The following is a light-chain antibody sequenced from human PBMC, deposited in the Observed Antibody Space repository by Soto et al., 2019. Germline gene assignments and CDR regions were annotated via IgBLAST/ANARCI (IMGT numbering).Light chain of an antibody. Sequence: RVMTQSPVTLSVSPGERVTLSCRASQAISNNLAWYQQKPGQAPRLLIFDASTRATGVPDRVSGSGSGTDFTLTINRLEPEDFAVYYCQQYGNFPYTFGQGTKLEIK. CDR1: QAISNN. J-gene: IGKJ2*01. V-gene: IGKV3D-15*01. CDR3: QQYGNFPYT. CDR2: DAS.